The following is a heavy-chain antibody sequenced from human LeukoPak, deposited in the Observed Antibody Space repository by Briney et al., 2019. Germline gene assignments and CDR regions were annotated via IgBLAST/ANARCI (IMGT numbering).Heavy chain of an antibody. D-gene: IGHD3-3*01. Sequence: GGSLRLSCAASGFTFSSYSMNWVRQAPGKGLEWVSSISSDSTYIYYADSVKGRFTISRDNAKNSLYLQMDSLRAEDTAVYYCASRGSYHFFDYWGQGTLVTVSS. J-gene: IGHJ4*02. V-gene: IGHV3-21*01. CDR3: ASRGSYHFFDY. CDR1: GFTFSSYS. CDR2: ISSDSTYI.